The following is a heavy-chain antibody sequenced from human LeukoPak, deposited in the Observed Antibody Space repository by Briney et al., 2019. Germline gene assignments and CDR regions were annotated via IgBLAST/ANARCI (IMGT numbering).Heavy chain of an antibody. D-gene: IGHD1-1*01. CDR3: ARVTGTTAGDH. J-gene: IGHJ5*02. V-gene: IGHV3-21*01. CDR2: ISSGSTSI. CDR1: GFSFSRYN. Sequence: GGSLRLSCAASGFSFSRYNMDWVRQAPGKGLEWVSSISSGSTSIYYADSVKGRFTISRDNAKNSLYLQMNSLRAEDTAVYYCARVTGTTAGDHWGQGTLVSVSS.